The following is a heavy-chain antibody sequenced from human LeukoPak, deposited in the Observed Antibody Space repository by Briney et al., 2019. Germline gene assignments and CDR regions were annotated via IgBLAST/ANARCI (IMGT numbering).Heavy chain of an antibody. CDR1: GYSFNNYW. J-gene: IGHJ4*02. CDR2: IYPGDSDT. D-gene: IGHD4-23*01. V-gene: IGHV5-51*01. CDR3: ARRSYGGKDFDY. Sequence: NHGESLKISCKGSGYSFNNYWINWVRQMPGKGLEWMGIIYPGDSDTKYSPSFQGQVTISADESINTAYLQWSSLKASDTAMYYCARRSYGGKDFDYWGQGTLVTVSS.